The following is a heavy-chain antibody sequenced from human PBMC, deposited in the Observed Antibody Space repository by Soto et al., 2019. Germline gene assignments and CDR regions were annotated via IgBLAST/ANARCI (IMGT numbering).Heavy chain of an antibody. CDR2: IYYTGSA. D-gene: IGHD6-6*01. CDR3: ARFDSSSWNWFDP. CDR1: GGSISSGGYY. V-gene: IGHV4-31*03. J-gene: IGHJ5*02. Sequence: QVQLQESGPGLVKPSQTLSLTCTVSGGSISSGGYYWSWIRQHPGKGLEWIGYIYYTGSAYYNPSLESRVTISVDTSKNQFSLKLSSVTAADTAVYYCARFDSSSWNWFDPWGQGTLFTVSS.